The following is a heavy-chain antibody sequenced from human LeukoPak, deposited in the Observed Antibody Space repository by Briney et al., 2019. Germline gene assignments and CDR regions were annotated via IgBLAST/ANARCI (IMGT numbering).Heavy chain of an antibody. D-gene: IGHD6-13*01. Sequence: GASVKVSCKVSGYTLTELSMHRVRQAPGKGLEWMGGFDPEDGETIYAQKFQGRVTMTEDTSTDTAYMELSSLRSEDTAVYYCATDDGQQQLVRHYWGQGTLVTVSS. CDR2: FDPEDGET. CDR1: GYTLTELS. V-gene: IGHV1-24*01. J-gene: IGHJ4*02. CDR3: ATDDGQQQLVRHY.